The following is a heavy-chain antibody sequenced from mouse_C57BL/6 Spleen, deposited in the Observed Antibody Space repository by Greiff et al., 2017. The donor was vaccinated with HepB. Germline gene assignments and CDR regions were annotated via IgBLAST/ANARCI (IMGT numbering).Heavy chain of an antibody. D-gene: IGHD1-1*01. CDR2: IDPSDSYT. V-gene: IGHV1-50*01. Sequence: QVQLQQPGAELVKPGASVKLSCKASGYTFTSYWMQWVKQRPGQGLEWIGEIDPSDSYTNYNQKFKGKATLTVDTSSSTAYMQLSSLTSEDSAFYYCASYGSRAMDYWGQGTSVTVSS. J-gene: IGHJ4*01. CDR1: GYTFTSYW. CDR3: ASYGSRAMDY.